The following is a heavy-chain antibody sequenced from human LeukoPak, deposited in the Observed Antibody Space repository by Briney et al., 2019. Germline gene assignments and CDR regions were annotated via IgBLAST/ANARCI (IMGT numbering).Heavy chain of an antibody. V-gene: IGHV1-46*01. J-gene: IGHJ4*02. D-gene: IGHD3-10*01. CDR2: INPSGGST. CDR3: ARVYRGPDY. Sequence: ASVRVSCKASGYTFTSYYMHWVRQAPGQGLEWMGIINPSGGSTSYAQKFQGRVTMTRDMSTSTVYMELSSLRSDDTAVYYCARVYRGPDYWGQGTLVTVSS. CDR1: GYTFTSYY.